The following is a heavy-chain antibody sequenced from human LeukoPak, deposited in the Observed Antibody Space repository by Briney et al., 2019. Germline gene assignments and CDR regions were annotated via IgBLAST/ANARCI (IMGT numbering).Heavy chain of an antibody. D-gene: IGHD2-2*01. CDR3: ARHIVVVPAAMRNPFDY. CDR2: IYYSGST. CDR1: GGSISSSSYY. J-gene: IGHJ4*02. Sequence: ASETLSLTCTVSGGSISSSSYYWGWIRQPPGKGLEWIGSIYYSGSTYYNPSLKSRVTISVETSKNQFFLKLSSVTAADTAVYYCARHIVVVPAAMRNPFDYWGQGTLVTVSS. V-gene: IGHV4-39*01.